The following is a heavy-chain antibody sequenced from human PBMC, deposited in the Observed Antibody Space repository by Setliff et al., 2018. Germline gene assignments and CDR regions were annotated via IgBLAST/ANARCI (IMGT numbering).Heavy chain of an antibody. CDR3: VRREIAVAGDPFEP. D-gene: IGHD6-19*01. V-gene: IGHV4-4*02. CDR1: GGSITSSNW. CDR2: IFHSGST. Sequence: SETLSLTCAVSGGSITSSNWWGWVRQPPGQGLEWIGEIFHSGSTAYSPSLKSRVTISVDKSKNQFSLKLNSVTAADTAVYYCVRREIAVAGDPFEPWGQGTQVTVSS. J-gene: IGHJ4*02.